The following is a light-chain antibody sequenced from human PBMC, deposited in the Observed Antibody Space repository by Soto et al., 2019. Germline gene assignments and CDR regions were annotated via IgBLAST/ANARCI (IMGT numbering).Light chain of an antibody. CDR1: QSVNAN. Sequence: EVVMTQSPATLSVSPGERATLYCRASQSVNANLAWYQQKPGQAPRLLIHGASNRATGIPATFSGSGVGTEFILTISSLQSADFAVYYCQQYNTWLWTFGQGTKVEI. V-gene: IGKV3-15*01. CDR3: QQYNTWLWT. J-gene: IGKJ1*01. CDR2: GAS.